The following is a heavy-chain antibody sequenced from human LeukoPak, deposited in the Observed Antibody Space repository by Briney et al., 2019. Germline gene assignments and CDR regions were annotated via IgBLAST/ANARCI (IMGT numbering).Heavy chain of an antibody. CDR1: GGSIGSYY. J-gene: IGHJ4*02. D-gene: IGHD3-16*01. CDR2: IYYSGST. CDR3: ATVGDYIWGSYNDY. V-gene: IGHV4-59*12. Sequence: SETLSLTCTVSGGSIGSYYWSWIRQPPGKGLEWIGYIYYSGSTNYNPSLKSRVTISIDTSRNQFSLHLSSVTAADTAVYYCATVGDYIWGSYNDYWGQGTLVTISS.